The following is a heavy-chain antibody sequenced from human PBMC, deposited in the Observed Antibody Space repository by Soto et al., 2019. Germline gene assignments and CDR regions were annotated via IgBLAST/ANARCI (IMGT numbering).Heavy chain of an antibody. CDR3: AKDTATAITSYYFYGMDV. V-gene: IGHV3-30*18. CDR1: GFIFSTYG. D-gene: IGHD5-12*01. CDR2: ISYDGRNK. Sequence: QMQLVESGGGVVQPGRSLRVSCEASGFIFSTYGMHWVRQAPGKGLEWVAVISYDGRNKYYADSVRGRFTISRDNSKNTLNLQMNSLRGEDTAVYYCAKDTATAITSYYFYGMDVWGQGTPVTVSS. J-gene: IGHJ6*02.